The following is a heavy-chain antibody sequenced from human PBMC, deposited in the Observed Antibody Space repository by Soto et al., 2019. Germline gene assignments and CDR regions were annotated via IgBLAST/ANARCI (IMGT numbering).Heavy chain of an antibody. Sequence: QITLKESGPTLVKPTHTLTLTGTSSGFSLSSTRMAVAWIRQPPGKALEWLALIYWDYDKRSSPFLNSKLTITEDTTKNQVVLTMTNMDPVDTARYYWAHIVVAGLGYYFDYWGQGTLVTVSS. CDR1: GFSLSSTRMA. V-gene: IGHV2-5*02. J-gene: IGHJ4*02. CDR2: IYWDYDK. D-gene: IGHD6-19*01. CDR3: AHIVVAGLGYYFDY.